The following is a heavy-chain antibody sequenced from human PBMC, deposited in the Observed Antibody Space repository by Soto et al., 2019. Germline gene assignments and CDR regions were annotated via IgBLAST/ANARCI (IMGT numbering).Heavy chain of an antibody. CDR1: GYTFTSYA. Sequence: QVQLVQSGAEVKKPGASVKVSCKASGYTFTSYAMHWVRQAPGQRLEWMGWINAGNGNTKYSQKFQGRVTITRHTSASTAYMELSSLRSEDTAVYYCARGSGGPAGPGDYWGQGTLVTVSS. V-gene: IGHV1-3*01. CDR3: ARGSGGPAGPGDY. CDR2: INAGNGNT. J-gene: IGHJ4*02. D-gene: IGHD2-15*01.